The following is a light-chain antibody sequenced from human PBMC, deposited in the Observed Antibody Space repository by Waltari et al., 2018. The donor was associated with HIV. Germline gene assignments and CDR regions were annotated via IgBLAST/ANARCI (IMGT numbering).Light chain of an antibody. V-gene: IGLV3-19*01. CDR3: ASRDNNGKRVL. Sequence: SSELNQDPIVSVTLGQTVTITCQGDSLRNYYASWHQLKPGQAPILVIYDKNTRPSGIPDRFSGSTSGNTASLTITGSQAEDEADYFCASRDNNGKRVLFGGGTKLTVL. J-gene: IGLJ3*02. CDR2: DKN. CDR1: SLRNYY.